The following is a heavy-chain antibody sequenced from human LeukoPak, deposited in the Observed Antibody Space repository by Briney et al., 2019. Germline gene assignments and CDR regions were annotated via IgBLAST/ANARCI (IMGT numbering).Heavy chain of an antibody. V-gene: IGHV1-2*02. CDR2: INPNSGGT. Sequence: ASVTVSCKASGYTFTGYYMHWVRQAPGQGLEWMGWINPNSGGTNYAQKFQGRVTMTRDTSISTAYMELSRLRSDDTAVYYCARDFDRLRRRYYFDYWGQGTLVTVSS. J-gene: IGHJ4*02. CDR1: GYTFTGYY. CDR3: ARDFDRLRRRYYFDY. D-gene: IGHD5-24*01.